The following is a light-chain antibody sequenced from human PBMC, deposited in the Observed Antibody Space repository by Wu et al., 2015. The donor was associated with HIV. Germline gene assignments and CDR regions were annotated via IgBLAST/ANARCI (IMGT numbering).Light chain of an antibody. CDR3: QQYNNWPWT. Sequence: IVLTQSPGTLSLSPGDRATVSCRASQSVGPYVAWFQQKPGQAPRLLIYDASTRATGIPARFSGSGSGTEFTLTISSMQSEDFAVYYCQQYNNWPWTFGQGTKVEIK. CDR1: QSVGPY. J-gene: IGKJ1*01. V-gene: IGKV3D-15*01. CDR2: DAS.